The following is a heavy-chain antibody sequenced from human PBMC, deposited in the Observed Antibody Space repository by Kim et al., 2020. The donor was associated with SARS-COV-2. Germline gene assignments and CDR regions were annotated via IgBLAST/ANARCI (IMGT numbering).Heavy chain of an antibody. Sequence: SETLSLTCAVSGGSISSSNWWSWVRQPPGKGLEWIGEIYHSGSTNYNPSLKSRVTISVDKSKNQFSLKLSSVTAADTAVYYCARAPYYDILISRACVFDIWGQGTMVTVSS. CDR3: ARAPYYDILISRACVFDI. V-gene: IGHV4-4*02. CDR1: GGSISSSNW. D-gene: IGHD3-9*01. J-gene: IGHJ3*02. CDR2: IYHSGST.